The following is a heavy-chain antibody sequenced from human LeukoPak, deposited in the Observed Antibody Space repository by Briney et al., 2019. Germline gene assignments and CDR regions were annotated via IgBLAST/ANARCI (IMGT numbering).Heavy chain of an antibody. CDR3: AKNNRRTMIVVVITTLLGAFDI. D-gene: IGHD3-22*01. CDR2: ISGSGGST. Sequence: GGSLRLSCAASGFTFSSYAMSWVRQAPGKGLEWVSAISGSGGSTYYADSVKGRFTISRDNSKNTLYLQMNSLRAEDTAVYYCAKNNRRTMIVVVITTLLGAFDIWGQGTMVTVSS. J-gene: IGHJ3*02. V-gene: IGHV3-23*01. CDR1: GFTFSSYA.